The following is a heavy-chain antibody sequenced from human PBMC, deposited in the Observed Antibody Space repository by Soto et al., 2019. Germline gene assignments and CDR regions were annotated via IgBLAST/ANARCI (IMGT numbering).Heavy chain of an antibody. CDR1: GITFSNYY. D-gene: IGHD3-22*01. CDR2: IDSSGSHT. V-gene: IGHV3-21*01. Sequence: EVQMVESGGGLVKPGGSLRLSCAASGITFSNYYMNWVRQAPGKGLEWVSSIDSSGSHTFYADPVKGRFTTSRDNAINSLYLQMNSLRAEDTAVYPCAGTYDSLDYWGQGTLVTVSS. CDR3: AGTYDSLDY. J-gene: IGHJ4*02.